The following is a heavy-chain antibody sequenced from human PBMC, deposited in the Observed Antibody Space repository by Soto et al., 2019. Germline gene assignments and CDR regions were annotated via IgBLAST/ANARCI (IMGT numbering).Heavy chain of an antibody. D-gene: IGHD1-26*01. CDR2: ISRSSSYI. J-gene: IGHJ6*02. CDR3: ARVWSGSYYGEHYYYYGMDV. Sequence: LRLSCAASGFTFSSYSMNWVRQAPGEGLECVSSISRSSSYIYYADSVKGRFTISRDNAKNSLYLQMNSLRAEDTAVYYCARVWSGSYYGEHYYYYGMDVWGQGTTVTVSS. CDR1: GFTFSSYS. V-gene: IGHV3-21*01.